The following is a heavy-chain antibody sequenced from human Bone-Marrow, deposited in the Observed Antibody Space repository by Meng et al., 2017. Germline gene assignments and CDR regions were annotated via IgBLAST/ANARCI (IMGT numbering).Heavy chain of an antibody. J-gene: IGHJ6*02. Sequence: GESLKISCAASGFTFSTNTMNWVRQAPGKGLEWVSSISSGNTQIYYADSVKGRFTISRDNAKNSLYLQMNSLRAEDTAVYYCARFQYSSGWGPYYYYYYGMDVWGQGTTVTVSS. V-gene: IGHV3-21*01. D-gene: IGHD6-19*01. CDR1: GFTFSTNT. CDR2: ISSGNTQI. CDR3: ARFQYSSGWGPYYYYYYGMDV.